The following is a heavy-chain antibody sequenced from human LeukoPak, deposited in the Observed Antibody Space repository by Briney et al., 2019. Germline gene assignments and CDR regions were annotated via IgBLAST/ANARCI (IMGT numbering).Heavy chain of an antibody. CDR2: IYYSGST. CDR1: GGSISSSSYY. V-gene: IGHV4-39*07. Sequence: SETLSLTCTVSGGSISSSSYYWGWIRQPPGKGLEWIGSIYYSGSTYYNPSLKSRVTISVDTSKNQFSLKLSSVTAADTAVYYCARARRCSSTSCYHPWGQGTLVTVSS. J-gene: IGHJ5*02. CDR3: ARARRCSSTSCYHP. D-gene: IGHD2-2*01.